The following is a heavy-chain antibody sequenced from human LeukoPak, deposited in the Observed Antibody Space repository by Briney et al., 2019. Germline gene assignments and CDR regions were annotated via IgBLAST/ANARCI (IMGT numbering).Heavy chain of an antibody. J-gene: IGHJ3*02. V-gene: IGHV4-30-4*01. CDR1: GDSISCGDYY. Sequence: PSQTLSLICTVSGDSISCGDYYWSWIRQPPGKGLEWIGYIYYSGSTYYNPSLKSRVTISVDTSKNQFSLKLSSVTAADTAVYYCASILDYGAADAFKIWGQGTMVTVSS. D-gene: IGHD4-17*01. CDR2: IYYSGST. CDR3: ASILDYGAADAFKI.